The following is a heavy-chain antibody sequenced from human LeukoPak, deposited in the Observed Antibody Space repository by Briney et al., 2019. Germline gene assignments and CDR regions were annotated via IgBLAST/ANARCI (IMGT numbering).Heavy chain of an antibody. J-gene: IGHJ3*02. Sequence: GGSLRLSCAASGFTFSSYAMHWVRQAPGKGLEWVAVISYDGSNKYYADSVKGRFTISRDNSKNTLYLQMNSLRAGDTAVYYCAREGSSWYFDAFDIWGQGTMVTVSS. V-gene: IGHV3-30-3*01. D-gene: IGHD6-13*01. CDR2: ISYDGSNK. CDR3: AREGSSWYFDAFDI. CDR1: GFTFSSYA.